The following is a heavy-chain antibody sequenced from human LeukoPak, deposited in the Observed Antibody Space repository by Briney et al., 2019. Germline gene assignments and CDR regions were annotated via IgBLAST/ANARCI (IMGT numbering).Heavy chain of an antibody. D-gene: IGHD1-14*01. Sequence: GGSLRLSCAASGFTFSSYSMNWVRQAPGKGLEWVSSISSSSSYIYYADSVKGRFTISRDNAKNSLYLQMNSLRAEDTAVYYCARDFSGMTDAFDIWGQGTMVTVSS. J-gene: IGHJ3*02. CDR2: ISSSSSYI. V-gene: IGHV3-21*01. CDR3: ARDFSGMTDAFDI. CDR1: GFTFSSYS.